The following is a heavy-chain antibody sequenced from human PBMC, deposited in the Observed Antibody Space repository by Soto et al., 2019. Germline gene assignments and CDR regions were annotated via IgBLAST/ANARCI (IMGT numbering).Heavy chain of an antibody. J-gene: IGHJ5*02. D-gene: IGHD2-15*01. CDR3: ARHPLNIVVVVAATNWFDP. CDR2: IYYSGST. CDR1: GGSISSSSYY. Sequence: QLQLQESGPGLVKPSETLSLTCTVSGGSISSSSYYWGWIRQPPGKGLEWIGSIYYSGSTYYNPSLKSRVTISVDTAKNLLSLKLSSVTAADTAVYYCARHPLNIVVVVAATNWFDPWGQGTLVTVSS. V-gene: IGHV4-39*01.